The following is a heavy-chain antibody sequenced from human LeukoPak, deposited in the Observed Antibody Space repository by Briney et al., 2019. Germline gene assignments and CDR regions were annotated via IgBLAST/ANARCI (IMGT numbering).Heavy chain of an antibody. J-gene: IGHJ4*02. D-gene: IGHD6-19*01. V-gene: IGHV3-23*01. CDR1: GFSFSLYA. CDR2: IIETGASP. Sequence: WGSLTLSCAASGFSFSLYAMNWVRQAPGKGLEWVSTIIETGASPYYADSVRGRFTVSRDSSKNMFYLQMNSLRAEDTAIYYCARRGAGSGGLDYWGQGTLVTVSS. CDR3: ARRGAGSGGLDY.